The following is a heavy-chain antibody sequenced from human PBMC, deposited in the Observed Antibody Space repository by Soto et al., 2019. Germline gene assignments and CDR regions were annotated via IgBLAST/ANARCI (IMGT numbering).Heavy chain of an antibody. J-gene: IGHJ4*01. CDR3: VSHVGTGGYCAFDI. D-gene: IGHD2-15*01. Sequence: SETLSLTCAVSGGSVNDKRWWTSVRQTPGKGLEWIGETFRKGDTNYNAFLNSRVGISIAKSRNEVSLILTSVTAADTAVYYCVSHVGTGGYCAFDIWGQGNPGHRLL. CDR2: TFRKGDT. CDR1: GGSVNDKRW. V-gene: IGHV4-4*02.